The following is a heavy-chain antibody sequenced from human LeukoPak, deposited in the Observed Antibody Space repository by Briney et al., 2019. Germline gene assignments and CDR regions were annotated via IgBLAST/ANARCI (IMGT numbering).Heavy chain of an antibody. CDR3: VRDPAILTGLGDAFDL. CDR1: DYSISSGYY. V-gene: IGHV4-38-2*02. CDR2: IFRTGST. J-gene: IGHJ3*01. Sequence: SETLSLTCTVADYSISSGYYWGWIRQPPGKGLEWIGSIFRTGSTYYNPSLKSRVTLSVDTSKSQLSLRLTSVTAADAAVYYCVRDPAILTGLGDAFDLWGQGTMVTVSS. D-gene: IGHD3-9*01.